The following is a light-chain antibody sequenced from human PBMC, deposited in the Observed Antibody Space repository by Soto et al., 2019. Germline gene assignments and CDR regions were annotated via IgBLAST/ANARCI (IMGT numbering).Light chain of an antibody. CDR3: QQYGTFPFS. CDR2: GTS. J-gene: IGKJ2*01. Sequence: EIVLTQSPGTLSLSPGERATLSCRASQSVTGTSLAWYQQIPGRAPRLLIYGTSIRATGIPDRFSGSGSGTDFTLTISRLEPEDFAVYYCQQYGTFPFSFGQGTKLEIK. CDR1: QSVTGTS. V-gene: IGKV3-20*01.